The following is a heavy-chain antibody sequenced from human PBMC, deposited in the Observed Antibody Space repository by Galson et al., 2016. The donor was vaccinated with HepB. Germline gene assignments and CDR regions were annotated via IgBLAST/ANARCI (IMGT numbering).Heavy chain of an antibody. J-gene: IGHJ4*02. Sequence: LVKPTQTLTLTCSLSGLSISASGEGVGWIRQSPGKALEWLSLIYWDDTKRYRPSLKRRLTITKDTSKNQVVLTMTNMDPVDTATYFCAKLGNAFFEYWGQGTPVTVSS. CDR2: IYWDDTK. V-gene: IGHV2-5*02. CDR3: AKLGNAFFEY. D-gene: IGHD4-23*01. CDR1: GLSISASGEG.